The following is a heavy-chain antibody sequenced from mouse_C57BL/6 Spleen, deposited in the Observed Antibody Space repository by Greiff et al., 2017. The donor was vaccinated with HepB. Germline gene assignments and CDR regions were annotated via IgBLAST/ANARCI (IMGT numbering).Heavy chain of an antibody. CDR3: ARSDGSSPYWYFDV. V-gene: IGHV1-69*01. J-gene: IGHJ1*03. D-gene: IGHD1-1*01. Sequence: QVQLKQPGAELVMPGASVKLSCKASGYTFTSYWMHWVKQRPGQGLEWIGEIDPSDSYTNYNQKFKGKSTLTVDKSSSTAYMQLSSLTSEDSAVYYCARSDGSSPYWYFDVWGTGTTVTVSS. CDR2: IDPSDSYT. CDR1: GYTFTSYW.